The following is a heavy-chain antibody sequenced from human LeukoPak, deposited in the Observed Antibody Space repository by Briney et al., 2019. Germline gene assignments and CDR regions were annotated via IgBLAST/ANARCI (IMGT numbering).Heavy chain of an antibody. CDR1: GFTFSSYA. D-gene: IGHD3-3*01. CDR2: ISGSGGST. V-gene: IGHV3-23*01. J-gene: IGHJ4*02. CDR3: AKAHASREGAIFGVAFDY. Sequence: QAGGSLRLSCAASGFTFSSYAMSWVRQAPGKGLEWVSAISGSGGSTYHADSVKGRFTISRDNSKNTLYLQMNSLRAEDTAVYYCAKAHASREGAIFGVAFDYWGQGTLVTVSS.